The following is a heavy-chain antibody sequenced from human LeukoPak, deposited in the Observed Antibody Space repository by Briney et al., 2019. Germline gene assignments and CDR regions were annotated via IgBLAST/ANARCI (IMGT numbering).Heavy chain of an antibody. V-gene: IGHV4-59*01. Sequence: KASETLSLTCAVYGGSISSYYWSWIRQPPGKGLEWIGYIYYSGSTNYNPSLKSRVTISVDTSKNQFSLKLSSVTAADTAVYYCARIQYSSGWYWFDPWGQGTLVTVSS. J-gene: IGHJ5*02. CDR3: ARIQYSSGWYWFDP. D-gene: IGHD6-19*01. CDR1: GGSISSYY. CDR2: IYYSGST.